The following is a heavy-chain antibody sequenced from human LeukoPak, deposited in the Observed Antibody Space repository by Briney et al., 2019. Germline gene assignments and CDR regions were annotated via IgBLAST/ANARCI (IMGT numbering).Heavy chain of an antibody. CDR3: AREGYCSSTSCYRFDY. CDR2: INPNSGGT. Sequence: ASVKVSCKASGYTFTGYYMHWVRQAPGQGLEWMGWINPNSGGTNYAQKFQGRVTMTRDTSISTAYMELSRLRSDDTAVYYCAREGYCSSTSCYRFDYWGQGTLVTVSS. V-gene: IGHV1-2*02. D-gene: IGHD2-2*02. CDR1: GYTFTGYY. J-gene: IGHJ4*02.